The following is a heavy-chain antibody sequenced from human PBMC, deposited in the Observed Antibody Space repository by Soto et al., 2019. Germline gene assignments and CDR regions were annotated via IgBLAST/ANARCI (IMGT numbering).Heavy chain of an antibody. CDR2: IIPIFGTA. Sequence: SVKVSCKASGGTFSSYAISWVREAPGQGLEWMGGIIPIFGTANYAQKFQGRVTITADESTSTAYMELSSLRSEDTAVYYCARDLDIVVVPAAMTVVYYGMDVWGQGTTVTVSS. V-gene: IGHV1-69*13. CDR1: GGTFSSYA. J-gene: IGHJ6*02. D-gene: IGHD2-2*03. CDR3: ARDLDIVVVPAAMTVVYYGMDV.